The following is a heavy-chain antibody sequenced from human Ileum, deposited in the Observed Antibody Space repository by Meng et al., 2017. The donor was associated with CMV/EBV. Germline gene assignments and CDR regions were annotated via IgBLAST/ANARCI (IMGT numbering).Heavy chain of an antibody. CDR2: ISGSGGST. CDR1: GFTVSTYA. V-gene: IGHV3-23*01. Sequence: SGFTVSTYAMSWVRQAPGKGLEWVSAISGSGGSTYYADSVKGRFTISRDNSKSTLYLQMNSLRAEDTAVYHCAKDVRLGGNYGWFDPWGQGTLVTVSS. CDR3: AKDVRLGGNYGWFDP. J-gene: IGHJ5*02. D-gene: IGHD1-26*01.